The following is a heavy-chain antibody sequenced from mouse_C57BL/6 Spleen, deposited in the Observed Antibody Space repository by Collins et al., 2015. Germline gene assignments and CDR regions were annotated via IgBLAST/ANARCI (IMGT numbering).Heavy chain of an antibody. V-gene: IGHV1-55*01. CDR1: GYTFTSYW. J-gene: IGHJ3*01. CDR3: ARGGYYSNYEVWFAY. D-gene: IGHD2-5*01. CDR2: IYPGSGST. Sequence: VKPGASVKMSRKASGYTFTSYWITWVKQRPGQGLEWIGDIYPGSGSTNYNEKFKSKATLTVDTSSSTAYMQLSSLTSEDSAVYYCARGGYYSNYEVWFAYWGQGTLVTVSA.